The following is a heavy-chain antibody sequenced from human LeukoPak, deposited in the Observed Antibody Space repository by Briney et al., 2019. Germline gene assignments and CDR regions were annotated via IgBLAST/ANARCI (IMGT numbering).Heavy chain of an antibody. D-gene: IGHD1-26*01. CDR2: IYYSVTT. CDR3: ASSGKLHDAFDI. V-gene: IGHV4-30-4*08. CDR1: GGSIRSGDYY. J-gene: IGHJ3*02. Sequence: TLSLTCTVSGGSIRSGDYYWSWIRQPPGKGVEWIGYIYYSVTTYYNPSLKSRFTMSVDTSKNQFSLKLSSVTAADTAVYYCASSGKLHDAFDIWGQATMVTVPS.